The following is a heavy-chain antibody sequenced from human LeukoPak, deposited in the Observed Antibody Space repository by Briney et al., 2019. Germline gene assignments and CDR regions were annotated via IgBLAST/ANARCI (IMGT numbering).Heavy chain of an antibody. D-gene: IGHD5-24*01. Sequence: GGSLRLSCAASGFIFSNAWMSWVRQAPGKGLEWVGRIKSKTDGGTTDYAAPVKGRFTISRDDSKNTLYLQMSSLRTEDTAVYYCARDGDGYNLGAFDIWGQGTMVTVSS. CDR3: ARDGDGYNLGAFDI. CDR2: IKSKTDGGTT. J-gene: IGHJ3*02. CDR1: GFIFSNAW. V-gene: IGHV3-15*01.